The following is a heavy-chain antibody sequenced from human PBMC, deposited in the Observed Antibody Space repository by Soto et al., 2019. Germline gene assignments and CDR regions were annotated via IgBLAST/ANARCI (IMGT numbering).Heavy chain of an antibody. Sequence: GGSLRLSCAASGFTFSSYAMHLVRQAPGKGLEWVAVISYDGSNKYYADSVKGRFTISRDNSKNTLYLQMNGLRAEDTAVYYCARVSGLYYDSSGYYKKDAFDIWGQGTMVTVSS. CDR2: ISYDGSNK. CDR1: GFTFSSYA. V-gene: IGHV3-30-3*01. CDR3: ARVSGLYYDSSGYYKKDAFDI. J-gene: IGHJ3*02. D-gene: IGHD3-22*01.